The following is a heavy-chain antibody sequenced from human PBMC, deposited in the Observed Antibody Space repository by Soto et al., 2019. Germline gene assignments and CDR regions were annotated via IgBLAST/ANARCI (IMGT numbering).Heavy chain of an antibody. Sequence: QLQLQESGSGLVKPSQTLSLTCAVSGGSISSGGYSWSWIRQPPGKGLEWIGYIYHSGSTYYNPSLKSRVTISVDSSKNQFSRKLSSVTAADTAVYYCARTYYYDSSGYPRPYFDYWGQGTLVTVSS. V-gene: IGHV4-30-2*01. J-gene: IGHJ4*02. CDR2: IYHSGST. D-gene: IGHD3-22*01. CDR1: GGSISSGGYS. CDR3: ARTYYYDSSGYPRPYFDY.